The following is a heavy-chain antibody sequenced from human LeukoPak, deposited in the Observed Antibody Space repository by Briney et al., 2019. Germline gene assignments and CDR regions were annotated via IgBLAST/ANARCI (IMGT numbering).Heavy chain of an antibody. CDR3: ARDFGPRLYAFDV. CDR1: GFTFSSYS. CDR2: ISVSRRNVI. Sequence: GGSLRLSCAASGFTFSSYSMNWVRQAPGKGLEWRSYISVSRRNVIYYADSVKGRFTISRDDAKNSLYLQMNSLRAEDTAVYFCARDFGPRLYAFDVWGQGTMITVSS. V-gene: IGHV3-21*05. D-gene: IGHD3-16*01. J-gene: IGHJ3*01.